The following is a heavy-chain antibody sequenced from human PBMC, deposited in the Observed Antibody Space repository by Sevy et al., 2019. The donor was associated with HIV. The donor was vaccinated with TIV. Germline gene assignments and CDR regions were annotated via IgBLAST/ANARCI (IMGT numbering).Heavy chain of an antibody. D-gene: IGHD3-3*01. CDR1: GFTLSSYG. CDR2: IRYDGSNK. Sequence: GGSLRLSCAASGFTLSSYGMHWVRQAPGKGLEGVAVIRYDGSNKYYADSVKGRFTISRDNSKNTLYLQMNSLRAEDTAVYYCARDRLGIPISAEWGGGMDVWGQGSTVTVSS. CDR3: ARDRLGIPISAEWGGGMDV. J-gene: IGHJ6*02. V-gene: IGHV3-33*01.